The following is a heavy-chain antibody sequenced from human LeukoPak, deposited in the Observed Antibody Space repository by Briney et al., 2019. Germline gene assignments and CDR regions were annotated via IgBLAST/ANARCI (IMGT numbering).Heavy chain of an antibody. Sequence: PSETLSLTCTVSGGSISSYYWSWIRQPPGKGLEWIGYIYYSGSTNYNPSLKSRVTISVDTSKNQFSLKLSSVTAADTAVYYCARDKINAYCSGGSCYYYYYYGMDVWGQGTTVTVSS. CDR3: ARDKINAYCSGGSCYYYYYYGMDV. D-gene: IGHD2-15*01. CDR1: GGSISSYY. J-gene: IGHJ6*02. V-gene: IGHV4-59*01. CDR2: IYYSGST.